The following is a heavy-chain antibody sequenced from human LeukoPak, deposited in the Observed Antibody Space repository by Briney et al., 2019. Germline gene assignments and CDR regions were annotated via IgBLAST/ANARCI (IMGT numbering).Heavy chain of an antibody. CDR3: ARDVVGYCSGGSCRWFDP. D-gene: IGHD2-15*01. CDR2: ISSSSSYI. V-gene: IGHV3-21*01. Sequence: PGGSLRLSCAASGFTFSSYSMNWIRQAPGKGLEWVSSISSSSSYIYYADSVKGQFTISRDNAKNSLYLQMNSLRAEDTAVYCCARDVVGYCSGGSCRWFDPWGQGTLVTVSS. CDR1: GFTFSSYS. J-gene: IGHJ5*02.